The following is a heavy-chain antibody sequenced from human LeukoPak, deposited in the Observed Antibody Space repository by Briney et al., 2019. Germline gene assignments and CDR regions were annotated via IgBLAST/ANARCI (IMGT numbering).Heavy chain of an antibody. J-gene: IGHJ6*03. Sequence: PGGSLRLSCAASGFTFSSYWMHWVRQAPGKGLVWVSRINTDGSSTSYADSVKGRFTISRDNAKDTVYLQMNSLRADDTAIYYCIRTLIVATSPYMDVWGKGTTVTVSS. V-gene: IGHV3-74*01. CDR1: GFTFSSYW. D-gene: IGHD5-12*01. CDR3: IRTLIVATSPYMDV. CDR2: INTDGSST.